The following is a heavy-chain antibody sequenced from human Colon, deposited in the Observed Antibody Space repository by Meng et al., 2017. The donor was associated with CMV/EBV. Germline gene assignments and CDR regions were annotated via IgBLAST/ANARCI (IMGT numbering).Heavy chain of an antibody. Sequence: SVKVSCKASGGTFSSYAISWVRQAPGQGLEWMGGIIPIFGTANYAQKFQGRVTITTDESTSTAYMELSSLISEDTAVYYCARDSLTGQYCSSTSCYQAYYYYYGMDVWGQGTTVTVSS. CDR2: IIPIFGTA. CDR1: GGTFSSYA. V-gene: IGHV1-69*05. J-gene: IGHJ6*02. D-gene: IGHD2-2*01. CDR3: ARDSLTGQYCSSTSCYQAYYYYYGMDV.